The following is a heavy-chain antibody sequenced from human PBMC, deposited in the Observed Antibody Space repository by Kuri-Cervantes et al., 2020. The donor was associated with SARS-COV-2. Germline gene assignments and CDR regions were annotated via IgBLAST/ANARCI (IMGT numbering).Heavy chain of an antibody. J-gene: IGHJ4*02. CDR2: ISSSSSYI. V-gene: IGHV3-21*01. Sequence: GGSLRLSCAASGFTFSSYAMSWVRQAPGKGLEWVSSISSSSSYIYYADSVKGRFTISRDNAKNSLYLQMNSLRADDTAIYYCARFETGVSTTGTENWGQGTLVTSPQ. CDR1: GFTFSSYA. D-gene: IGHD2-8*02. CDR3: ARFETGVSTTGTEN.